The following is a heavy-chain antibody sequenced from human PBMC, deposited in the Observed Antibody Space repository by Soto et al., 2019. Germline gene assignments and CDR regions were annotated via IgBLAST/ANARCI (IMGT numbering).Heavy chain of an antibody. J-gene: IGHJ5*02. D-gene: IGHD3-10*01. CDR3: VRGGHGSGSYLGSS. V-gene: IGHV3-7*03. CDR2: IRQDGGAQ. CDR1: GFTFTTYW. Sequence: QPVGSLRLSCVASGFTFTTYWMSWVRQAPGKGLQWVANIRQDGGAQYYVDSVKGRFTISRDNAKNSVYLQMDSLRVEDTAVYYCVRGGHGSGSYLGSSWGQGILVTVSS.